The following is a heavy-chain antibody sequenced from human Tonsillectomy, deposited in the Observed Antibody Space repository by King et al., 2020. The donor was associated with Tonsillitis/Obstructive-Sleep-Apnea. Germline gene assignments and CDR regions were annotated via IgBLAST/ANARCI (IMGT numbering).Heavy chain of an antibody. J-gene: IGHJ4*02. CDR3: SRGALLTGYYASTDFDY. Sequence: VQLQQWGAGLLKPSETLSLTCAVYGGSFSAYYWSWIRQPPGKGLEWIGEINHSGSTKYNPSLKSRVIISLDTSKNQFSLKLSSVTAADMAVYYCSRGALLTGYYASTDFDYWGQGTLVTVSA. CDR2: INHSGST. CDR1: GGSFSAYY. D-gene: IGHD3-9*01. V-gene: IGHV4-34*01.